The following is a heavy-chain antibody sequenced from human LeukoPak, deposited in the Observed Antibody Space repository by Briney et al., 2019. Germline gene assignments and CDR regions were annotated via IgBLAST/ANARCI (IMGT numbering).Heavy chain of an antibody. CDR2: ISGSGGST. V-gene: IGHV3-23*01. J-gene: IGHJ4*02. D-gene: IGHD4-23*01. Sequence: GGSLRLSCAASGFTFSSYAMSWVRQAPGQGLEWVSAISGSGGSTYYADSVKGRFTISRDNSKHTLYLQMNSLRAEDTAVYYCANLDYGGNSGFDYWGQGTLVTVSS. CDR3: ANLDYGGNSGFDY. CDR1: GFTFSSYA.